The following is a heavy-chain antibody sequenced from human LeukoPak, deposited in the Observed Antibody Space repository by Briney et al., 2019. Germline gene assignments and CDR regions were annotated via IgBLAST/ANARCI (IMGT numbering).Heavy chain of an antibody. CDR1: GYTFTSYG. CDR3: ARVGGDCSGGSCYLYYFDY. D-gene: IGHD2-15*01. Sequence: GASVKVSCKASGYTFTSYGISWVRQAPGQGLEWMGWISAYNGNTNYAQKLQGRVTMTTDTSTSTAYMELRSLRSDDTAVYYCARVGGDCSGGSCYLYYFDYWGQGTLVTVSS. J-gene: IGHJ4*02. V-gene: IGHV1-18*01. CDR2: ISAYNGNT.